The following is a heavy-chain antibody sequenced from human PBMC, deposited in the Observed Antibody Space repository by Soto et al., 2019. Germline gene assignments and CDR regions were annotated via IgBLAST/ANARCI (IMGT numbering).Heavy chain of an antibody. V-gene: IGHV3-23*01. J-gene: IGHJ4*02. Sequence: PGGSLRLSCGASGLTFSSYAMSWVRQGPGKGLEWVAVVSIGGSTHYADSVRGRFTISRDNSKNTLSLQMNSLTAEDTAVYFCAKRRGAGGHFDYWGQGALVTVSS. CDR1: GLTFSSYA. D-gene: IGHD2-15*01. CDR3: AKRRGAGGHFDY. CDR2: VSIGGST.